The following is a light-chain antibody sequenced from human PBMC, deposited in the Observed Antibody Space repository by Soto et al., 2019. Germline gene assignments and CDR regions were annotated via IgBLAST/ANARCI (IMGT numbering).Light chain of an antibody. J-gene: IGKJ4*01. CDR1: QFVSSTS. V-gene: IGKV3-20*01. CDR3: QQYGISPFT. CDR2: GAS. Sequence: EVVLTQSPGTLSLSPGARATLSCRASQFVSSTSLAWYQQRPGQAPRLLIYGASSRATGIPDRFSGGGSETDFTLTISSLESEDSAVYYCQQYGISPFTFGGGTKVDIK.